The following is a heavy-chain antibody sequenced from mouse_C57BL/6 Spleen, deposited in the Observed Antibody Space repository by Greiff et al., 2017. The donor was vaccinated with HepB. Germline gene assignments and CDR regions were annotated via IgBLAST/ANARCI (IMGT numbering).Heavy chain of an antibody. J-gene: IGHJ4*01. V-gene: IGHV1-81*01. CDR2: IYPRSGNT. D-gene: IGHD1-1*01. Sequence: VQLQQSGAELARPGASVKLSCKASGYTFTSYGISWVKQRTGQGLEWIGEIYPRSGNTYYNEKFKGKATLTADKSSSTAYMETRSLTSEDSAVYFCARPLITTVVSTDYSAMDYWGQGTSVTVSS. CDR1: GYTFTSYG. CDR3: ARPLITTVVSTDYSAMDY.